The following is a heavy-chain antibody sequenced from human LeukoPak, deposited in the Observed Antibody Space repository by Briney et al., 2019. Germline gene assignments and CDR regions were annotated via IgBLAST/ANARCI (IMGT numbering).Heavy chain of an antibody. CDR1: GGSISSSSYY. V-gene: IGHV4-39*07. CDR3: ARDDHSYGYPPFDY. D-gene: IGHD5-18*01. CDR2: IYYSGST. Sequence: SETLSLTCTVSGGSISSSSYYWGWIRQPPGKGLEWIGSIYYSGSTYYNPSLKSRVTISVDTSKNQFSLKLSSVTAADTAVYYCARDDHSYGYPPFDYWGQGTLVTVSS. J-gene: IGHJ4*02.